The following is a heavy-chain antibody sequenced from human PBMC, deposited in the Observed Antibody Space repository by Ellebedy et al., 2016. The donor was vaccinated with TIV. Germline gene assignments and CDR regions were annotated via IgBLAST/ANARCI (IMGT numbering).Heavy chain of an antibody. V-gene: IGHV1-46*02. CDR2: IDPNGDNA. J-gene: IGHJ4*02. CDR1: AYTFHTHY. CDR3: VRANNQNFES. D-gene: IGHD1/OR15-1a*01. Sequence: AASVKVSCKASAYTFHTHYIHWVRQAPGQGLEWMGIIDPNGDNANYTQRFQGRVTMTRDTSTSTDYMELNSMRSEDTALYCCVRANNQNFESWGQGTLVTVSS.